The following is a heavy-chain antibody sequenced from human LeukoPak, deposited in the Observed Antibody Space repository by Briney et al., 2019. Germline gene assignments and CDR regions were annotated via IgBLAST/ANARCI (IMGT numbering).Heavy chain of an antibody. J-gene: IGHJ4*02. D-gene: IGHD3-3*01. CDR3: ARGYDFWSGYLYFDY. V-gene: IGHV4-59*01. CDR1: GGSISSYY. Sequence: SETLSLTCTVSGGSISSYYWSWIRQPPGKGLEWIGYIYYSGSTNYNPFLKSRVTISVDTSKNQFSLKLSSVTAADTAVYYCARGYDFWSGYLYFDYWGQGTLVTVSS. CDR2: IYYSGST.